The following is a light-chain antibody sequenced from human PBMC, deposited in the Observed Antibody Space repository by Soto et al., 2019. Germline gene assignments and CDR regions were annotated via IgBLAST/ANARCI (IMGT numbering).Light chain of an antibody. V-gene: IGLV2-14*01. CDR1: SSDIGGYNY. CDR2: DVS. CDR3: SSYTTSSTLAV. J-gene: IGLJ3*02. Sequence: QSALTQPASVSGSPGQSITIACTGTSSDIGGYNYVSWYQQHPGRAPKLMIYDVSNRPSGVSNRFSACKSGNTASLTISGLQAEDEVVYYCSSYTTSSTLAVFGGGTKVTVL.